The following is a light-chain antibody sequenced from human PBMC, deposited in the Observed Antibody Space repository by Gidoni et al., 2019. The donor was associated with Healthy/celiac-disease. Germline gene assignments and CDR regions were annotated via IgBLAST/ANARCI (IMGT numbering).Light chain of an antibody. CDR3: QSYDSSTLV. Sequence: NFMLTQPHSVSESPGKTVTIFCTRSSGSIASNYVQWYQQRPGSSPTTVIYEDNQRPSGVPDRFSGSIDSSSNSASLTISGLKTEDEADYYCQSYDSSTLVFGGGTKLTVL. CDR1: SGSIASNY. J-gene: IGLJ2*01. CDR2: EDN. V-gene: IGLV6-57*01.